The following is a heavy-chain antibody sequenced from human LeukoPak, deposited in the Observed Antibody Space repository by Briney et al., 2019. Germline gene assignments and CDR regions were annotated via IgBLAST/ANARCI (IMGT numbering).Heavy chain of an antibody. CDR1: GYTFTSYA. D-gene: IGHD2-15*01. CDR2: INAGNGNT. Sequence: ASVKVSCKASGYTFTSYAMHWVRQAPGQRLEWMGWINAGNGNTKYSQKFQGRVTITRDTSASTAYMELSSLRSEDTAVYYCARGLLRSYNWFDPWGQGTLVTVSS. CDR3: ARGLLRSYNWFDP. J-gene: IGHJ5*02. V-gene: IGHV1-3*01.